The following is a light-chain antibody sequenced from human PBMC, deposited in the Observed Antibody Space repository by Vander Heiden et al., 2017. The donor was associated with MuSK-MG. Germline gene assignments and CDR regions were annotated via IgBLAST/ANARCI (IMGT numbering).Light chain of an antibody. Sequence: DIQMTQSPSSLSASVGDRVPITCRASQSISGYLNWYQQKPGKAPKLLIHDASTLQSGVPSRVSGSGSGTYYTLTISSVQPEDSATYYCQQSHTNPITFGQGTRLEIK. CDR2: DAS. V-gene: IGKV1-39*01. CDR3: QQSHTNPIT. CDR1: QSISGY. J-gene: IGKJ5*01.